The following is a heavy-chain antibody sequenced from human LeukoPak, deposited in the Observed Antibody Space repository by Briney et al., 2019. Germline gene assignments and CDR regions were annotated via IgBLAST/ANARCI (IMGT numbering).Heavy chain of an antibody. D-gene: IGHD3-10*01. J-gene: IGHJ4*01. CDR2: INHSGTI. CDR1: GASFSANY. CDR3: ARYCGSESYCISY. V-gene: IGHV4-34*01. Sequence: SETLSLTCAVYGASFSANYWIWIRQPPGKGLVWIGEINHSGTITYKPSLKSRLTISADTSKNQFSLKLSSVTAADTAVYYCARYCGSESYCISYWGQGTLVTVSS.